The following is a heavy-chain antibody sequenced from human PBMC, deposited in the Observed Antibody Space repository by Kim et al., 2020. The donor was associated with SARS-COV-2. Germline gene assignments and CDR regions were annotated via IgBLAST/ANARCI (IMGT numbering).Heavy chain of an antibody. D-gene: IGHD3-3*01. CDR3: VKDFSLPTREPGDY. Sequence: ADSMKGRFTISRDNSKNTLYLQMSSLRAEDTAVYYCVKDFSLPTREPGDYWGQGTLVTDSS. V-gene: IGHV3-64D*09. J-gene: IGHJ4*02.